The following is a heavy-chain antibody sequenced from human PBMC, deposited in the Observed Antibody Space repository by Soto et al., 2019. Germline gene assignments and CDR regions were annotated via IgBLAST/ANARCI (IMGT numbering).Heavy chain of an antibody. Sequence: EVQLLESGGGLVQPGGSLRLSCAASGFTFSSYAMSWVRQAPGKGLEWVSAISGSGGSTYYADSVKGRFTISRDNSKNTLYLQMNSRRAEDTAVYYCAKDEMAAVMKGVFDYWGQGTLVTVSS. CDR1: GFTFSSYA. J-gene: IGHJ4*02. CDR3: AKDEMAAVMKGVFDY. CDR2: ISGSGGST. V-gene: IGHV3-23*01. D-gene: IGHD6-13*01.